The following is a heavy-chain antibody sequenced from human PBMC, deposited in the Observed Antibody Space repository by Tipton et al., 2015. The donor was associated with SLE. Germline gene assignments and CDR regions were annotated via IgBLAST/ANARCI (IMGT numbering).Heavy chain of an antibody. V-gene: IGHV4-39*07. J-gene: IGHJ2*01. CDR1: GGSITNSNYF. D-gene: IGHD3-10*01. Sequence: LRLSCSVSGGSITNSNYFWGWIRQPPGKGLEWIGNIYYSGSTYYNPSLKSRVTISVDTSKNQFSLKLSSVSAADTAVYYCARDRRGWYFDLWGRGTLVTVSS. CDR2: IYYSGST. CDR3: ARDRRGWYFDL.